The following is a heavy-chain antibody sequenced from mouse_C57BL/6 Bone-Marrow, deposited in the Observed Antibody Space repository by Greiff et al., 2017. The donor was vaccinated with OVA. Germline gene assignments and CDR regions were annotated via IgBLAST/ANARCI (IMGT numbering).Heavy chain of an antibody. D-gene: IGHD1-1*01. V-gene: IGHV1-66*01. J-gene: IGHJ2*01. CDR2: IYPGSGNT. CDR3: ARERYYGSSLYYFDY. CDR1: GYSFTSYY. Sequence: VQLVESGPELVKPGASVKISCKASGYSFTSYYIHWVKQRPGQGLEWIGWIYPGSGNTKYNEKFKGKATLTADTSSSTAYMQLSSLTSEDSAVYYCARERYYGSSLYYFDYWGQGTTLTVSS.